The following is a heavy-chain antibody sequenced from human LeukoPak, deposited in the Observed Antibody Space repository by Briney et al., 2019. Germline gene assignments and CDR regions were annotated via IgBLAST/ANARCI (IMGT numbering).Heavy chain of an antibody. CDR2: ISSSSSTI. CDR1: GFTFSYYN. D-gene: IGHD5-12*01. J-gene: IGHJ3*02. V-gene: IGHV3-48*02. CDR3: ARDDSGYSGYEFAFDI. Sequence: GGCVRLSCAASGFTFSYYNMNWVRQAPGKGLKWISYISSSSSTISYADSVKGRFTISRDNAKNSLYLQMNSLRDEDTAVYYCARDDSGYSGYEFAFDIWGQGTRV.